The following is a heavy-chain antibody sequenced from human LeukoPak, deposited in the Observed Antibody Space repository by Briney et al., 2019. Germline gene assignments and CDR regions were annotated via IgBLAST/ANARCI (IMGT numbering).Heavy chain of an antibody. V-gene: IGHV1-69*02. J-gene: IGHJ2*01. CDR1: GGTFSSYT. D-gene: IGHD3-3*01. CDR3: ARSGYYGWYFDL. CDR2: IIPILGIA. Sequence: ASVKVSCKASGGTFSSYTISWVRQAPGQGLEWMGRIIPILGIANYAQKFQGRVTITTDESTSTAYMELSSLRSEDTAVYYCARSGYYGWYFDLWGRGTLVTVSS.